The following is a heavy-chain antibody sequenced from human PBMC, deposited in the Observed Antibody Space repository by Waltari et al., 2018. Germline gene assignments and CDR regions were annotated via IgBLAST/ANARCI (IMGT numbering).Heavy chain of an antibody. Sequence: EWVAVISYDGSKKYYADSVKGRFTISRDNSKNTLYLQMNSLRAEDTAVYYCARDQYGYSYGLYYYYGMDVWGQGTTVTVSS. J-gene: IGHJ6*02. V-gene: IGHV3-30-3*01. CDR3: ARDQYGYSYGLYYYYGMDV. D-gene: IGHD5-18*01. CDR2: ISYDGSKK.